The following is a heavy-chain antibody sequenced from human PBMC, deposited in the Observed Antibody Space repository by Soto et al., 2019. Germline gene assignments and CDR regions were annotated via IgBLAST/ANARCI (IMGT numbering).Heavy chain of an antibody. Sequence: PSETLSLTCTVSGGSISSYYWSWIRQPPGKGLEWIGYIYYSGSTNYNPSLKSRVTISVDTSKNQFSLKLSSVTAADTAVYYCARGGGILLRFSTSYYYYYGIDVCGQGTTVTVYS. CDR3: ARGGGILLRFSTSYYYYYGIDV. D-gene: IGHD3-3*01. CDR1: GGSISSYY. J-gene: IGHJ6*02. CDR2: IYYSGST. V-gene: IGHV4-59*01.